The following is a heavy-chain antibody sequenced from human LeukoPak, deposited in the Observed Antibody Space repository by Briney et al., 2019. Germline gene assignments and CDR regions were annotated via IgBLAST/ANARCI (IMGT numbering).Heavy chain of an antibody. CDR3: ARDKAYSRNTAPFDY. Sequence: SETLSLTCTVSGGSISSYYWSWLRQPAGKGLEWLGRICTSGSSNYNPSLKGRVTISVEKSQNHSSLKLSSVTAADTAVYYCARDKAYSRNTAPFDYWGQGTLVTVSS. J-gene: IGHJ4*02. V-gene: IGHV4-4*07. CDR2: ICTSGSS. CDR1: GGSISSYY. D-gene: IGHD6-13*01.